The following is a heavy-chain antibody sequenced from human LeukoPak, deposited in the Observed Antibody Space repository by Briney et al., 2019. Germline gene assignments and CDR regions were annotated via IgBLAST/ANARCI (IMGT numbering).Heavy chain of an antibody. D-gene: IGHD6-13*01. CDR1: GFTFSSYS. CDR3: ARGDPQAAAVPNFDY. J-gene: IGHJ4*02. V-gene: IGHV3-21*01. CDR2: ISSSSSYI. Sequence: GGSLRLSCAASGFTFSSYSMNWVRQAPGKGLEWVSSISSSSSYIYYADSVKGRFTISRDNAKNSLYLQMNSLRAEDTAVYYCARGDPQAAAVPNFDYWGQGTLVTVSS.